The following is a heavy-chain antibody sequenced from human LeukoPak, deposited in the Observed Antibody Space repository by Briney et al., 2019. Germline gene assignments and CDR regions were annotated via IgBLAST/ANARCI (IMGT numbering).Heavy chain of an antibody. V-gene: IGHV1-2*02. D-gene: IGHD3-3*01. CDR1: GYAFTDYY. Sequence: GASVKVSCKASGYAFTDYYIHWVRQAPGQGLEWMGWINPNSGGTNYAQKFQGRVTMTRDTSISTAYMELSRLRSDDTAVYYCARARITIFGVVIDAFDIWGQGTMVTVSS. J-gene: IGHJ3*02. CDR3: ARARITIFGVVIDAFDI. CDR2: INPNSGGT.